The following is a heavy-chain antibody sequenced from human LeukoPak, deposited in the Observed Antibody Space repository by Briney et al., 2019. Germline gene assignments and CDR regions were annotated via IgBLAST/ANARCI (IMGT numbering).Heavy chain of an antibody. CDR3: TTAFLSGSFYFDY. D-gene: IGHD1-26*01. J-gene: IGHJ4*02. V-gene: IGHV3-15*01. CDR2: XXSKTDGGTT. Sequence: NPGGSLRLSCAASGFTFSNAWXSXXXXXXXXXXXXXXXXXSKTDGGTTDYAAPVKGRFTISRDDSKNTLYLQMNSLKTEDTAVYYCTTAFLSGSFYFDYWGQGTLVTVSS. CDR1: GFTFSNAW.